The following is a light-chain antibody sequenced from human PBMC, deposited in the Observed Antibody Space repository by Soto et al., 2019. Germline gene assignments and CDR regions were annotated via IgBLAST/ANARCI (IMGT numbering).Light chain of an antibody. J-gene: IGKJ4*01. CDR3: QQYNTRVT. CDR1: QSISSW. V-gene: IGKV1-5*03. CDR2: KAS. Sequence: DIQMTQSPSTLSASVGDRVTITCRASQSISSWLAWYQQKPGKAPKLLIYKASSLESGVPSRFSGSGSGTEFTLTISSLQPDDFATYYCQQYNTRVTFGGGTKVEIK.